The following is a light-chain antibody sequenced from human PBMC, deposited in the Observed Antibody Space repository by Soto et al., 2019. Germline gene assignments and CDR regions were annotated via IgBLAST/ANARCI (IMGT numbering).Light chain of an antibody. CDR3: GSITRSSTSV. CDR1: SSDVGGFEY. V-gene: IGLV2-14*01. Sequence: QSALSQPASVSGSAGRSITISCTGTSSDVGGFEYVSWYQHQPGKAPKLIIYDVTKRPSGVSNRFSGSKSGNTASLTISGIQAEDEGDYYCGSITRSSTSVFGTGTKVTVL. J-gene: IGLJ1*01. CDR2: DVT.